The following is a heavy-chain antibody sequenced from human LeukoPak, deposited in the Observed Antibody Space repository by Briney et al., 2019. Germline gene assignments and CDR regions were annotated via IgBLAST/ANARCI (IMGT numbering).Heavy chain of an antibody. V-gene: IGHV4-38-2*01. J-gene: IGHJ4*02. Sequence: PSETLSLTCAVSGYSISSGYYWGWIRPPPGKGLEWIGSIYHSGSTYYNPSLKSRVTISVDTSKNQFSLKLSSVTAADTAVYYCARFGACSGGSCYSRTFDYWGQGTLVTVSS. CDR3: ARFGACSGGSCYSRTFDY. D-gene: IGHD2-15*01. CDR2: IYHSGST. CDR1: GYSISSGYY.